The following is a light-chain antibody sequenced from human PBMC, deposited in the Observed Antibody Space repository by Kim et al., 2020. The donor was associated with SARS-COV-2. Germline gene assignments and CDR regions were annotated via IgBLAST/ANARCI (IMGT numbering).Light chain of an antibody. Sequence: GQRVTISCSGSHSNIGNHYVYWYQQIPGTAPKLLIYDNDMRPSGIPDRFSGSKSVTSATLAITGLQTGDEAAYYCGTWDDRLGAGVFGGGTQLTVL. CDR1: HSNIGNHY. V-gene: IGLV1-51*01. CDR2: DND. J-gene: IGLJ3*02. CDR3: GTWDDRLGAGV.